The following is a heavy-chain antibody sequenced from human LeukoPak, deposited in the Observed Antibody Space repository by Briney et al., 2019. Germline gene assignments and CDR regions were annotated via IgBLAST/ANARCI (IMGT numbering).Heavy chain of an antibody. V-gene: IGHV3-11*01. J-gene: IGHJ6*02. Sequence: GGSLRLSCAASGFTFSDSYMTWIRQAPGKGLEWVSYVTSSGSSTYYADSVKGRFTISRDNAKNSLYLQMNSLRAEDTAVYYCARGGNSGLDVWGQGTTVTVSS. D-gene: IGHD4-23*01. CDR2: VTSSGSST. CDR1: GFTFSDSY. CDR3: ARGGNSGLDV.